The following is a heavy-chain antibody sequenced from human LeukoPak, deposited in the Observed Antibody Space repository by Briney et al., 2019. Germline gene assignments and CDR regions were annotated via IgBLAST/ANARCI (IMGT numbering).Heavy chain of an antibody. Sequence: SETLSLTCTVSGGSISSYYWTWIRQPPGKGLEWIGYIYYSGSTYYNPSLKSRVTISVDTSKNQFSLKLSSVTAADTAVYYCARHSEYSSPEGAFDIWGQGTMVTVSS. V-gene: IGHV4-59*08. CDR2: IYYSGST. CDR3: ARHSEYSSPEGAFDI. J-gene: IGHJ3*02. D-gene: IGHD6-6*01. CDR1: GGSISSYY.